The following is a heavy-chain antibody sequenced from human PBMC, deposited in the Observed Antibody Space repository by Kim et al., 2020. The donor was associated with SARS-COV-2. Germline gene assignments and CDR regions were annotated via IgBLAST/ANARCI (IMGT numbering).Heavy chain of an antibody. CDR1: GFTLSDYF. CDR2: SRHRPRNYTT. V-gene: IGHV3-72*01. CDR3: VRGHKSFDL. J-gene: IGHJ5*02. Sequence: GGSLRLSCAASGFTLSDYFMDWVRQVPGKGLEWIGRSRHRPRNYTTEYAASVQGRFTVSRDDSKTSLHLLMTSLRTEDTAVDYCVRGHKSFDLWGQGTLVTVSS.